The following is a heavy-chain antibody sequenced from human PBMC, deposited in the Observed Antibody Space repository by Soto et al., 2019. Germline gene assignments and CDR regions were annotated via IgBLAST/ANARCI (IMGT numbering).Heavy chain of an antibody. V-gene: IGHV3-74*01. CDR1: GFTFSSYW. D-gene: IGHD1-26*01. J-gene: IGHJ2*01. CDR3: ARGGSLNGYFDL. Sequence: EVQLVESGGGLVQPGGSLRLSCAASGFTFSSYWMHWVRQAPGKGLVWVSRINSDGSSTSYADSVKGRFTISRDNAKNKLYRQMNRLRAEDTGVYYCARGGSLNGYFDLWGRGTLVTVSS. CDR2: INSDGSST.